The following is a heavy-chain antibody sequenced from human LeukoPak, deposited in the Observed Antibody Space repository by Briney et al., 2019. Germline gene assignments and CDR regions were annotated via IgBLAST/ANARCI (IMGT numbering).Heavy chain of an antibody. CDR1: GVTFGDYA. CDR3: ARGGSYLSAFDI. Sequence: PGGSLRLSCTASGVTFGDYAVSWVRQAPGKGLEWVSIIYSGGSTFYADSVKGRFTISRDNSKNTLYLQMNSLRAEDTAVYYCARGGSYLSAFDIWGQGTMVTVSS. CDR2: IYSGGST. J-gene: IGHJ3*02. V-gene: IGHV3-53*01. D-gene: IGHD1-26*01.